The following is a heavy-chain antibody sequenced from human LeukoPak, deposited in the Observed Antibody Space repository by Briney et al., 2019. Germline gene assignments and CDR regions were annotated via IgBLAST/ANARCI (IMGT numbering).Heavy chain of an antibody. J-gene: IGHJ4*02. CDR1: GGSISSSSYY. Sequence: SETLSLTCTVSGGSISSSSYYWGWIRQPPGKGLAWIGSIYYSGSTYYNPSLKSRVTISVDTSKNQFSLKLSSVTAADTAVYYCASHDYGDYRFDYWGQGTLVTVSS. V-gene: IGHV4-39*01. CDR2: IYYSGST. CDR3: ASHDYGDYRFDY. D-gene: IGHD4-17*01.